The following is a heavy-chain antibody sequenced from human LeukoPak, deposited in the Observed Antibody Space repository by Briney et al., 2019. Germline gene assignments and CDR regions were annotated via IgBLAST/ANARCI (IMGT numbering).Heavy chain of an antibody. J-gene: IGHJ5*02. CDR1: GFPFNTFW. Sequence: GALRLSFAASGFPFNTFWMSWVRPTPGKGLEWVANIKEDGTKKYYVDSVKGRFTISRDNAENSLYLQMNSLRAEDTAVYYCARDAAGYDPWGQGTLVTVSS. CDR3: ARDAAGYDP. D-gene: IGHD6-13*01. V-gene: IGHV3-7*01. CDR2: IKEDGTKK.